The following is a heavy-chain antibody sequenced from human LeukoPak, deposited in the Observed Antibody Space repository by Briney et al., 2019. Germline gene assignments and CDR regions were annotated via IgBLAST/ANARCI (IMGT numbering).Heavy chain of an antibody. CDR3: AKGGGGSTRQHLDY. CDR2: IWYDGSSK. CDR1: GFTFRSYG. V-gene: IGHV3-33*06. D-gene: IGHD1-1*01. J-gene: IGHJ4*02. Sequence: GGSLRLPCAASGFTFRSYGIHWVRQAPGKGLEWMAVIWYDGSSKDDGDSVKGRFTISRDNSKNTLYLQMNSLRAEDTAVYYCAKGGGGSTRQHLDYWGQGTLVTVSS.